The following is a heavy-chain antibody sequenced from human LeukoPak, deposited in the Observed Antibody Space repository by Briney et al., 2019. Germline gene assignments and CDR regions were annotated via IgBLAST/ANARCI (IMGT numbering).Heavy chain of an antibody. D-gene: IGHD3-16*02. CDR3: ARSPPVITFGGVIVDNWFDP. CDR2: ISAYNGNT. V-gene: IGHV1-18*01. Sequence: GGSLRLSCAASGFTFTSYGISWVRQAPGQGLEWMGWISAYNGNTNYAQKLQGRVTMTTDTSTSTAYMELRSLRSDDTAVYYCARSPPVITFGGVIVDNWFDPWGQGTLVTVSS. J-gene: IGHJ5*02. CDR1: GFTFTSYG.